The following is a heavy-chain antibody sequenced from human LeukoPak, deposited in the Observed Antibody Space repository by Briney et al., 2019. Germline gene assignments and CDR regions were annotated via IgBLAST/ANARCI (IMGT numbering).Heavy chain of an antibody. CDR3: ARLEEEWTGFDY. J-gene: IGHJ4*02. D-gene: IGHD1-14*01. CDR2: IYYSGST. CDR1: GGSFSSGSYY. Sequence: SETLSLTCTVSGGSFSSGSYYWDWIRQPPGKGLEWIGSIYYSGSTYYNPSLKSRVTISVDTSKNQFSLKLSSVTAADTALYYCARLEEEWTGFDYWGQGTLVTVSS. V-gene: IGHV4-39*01.